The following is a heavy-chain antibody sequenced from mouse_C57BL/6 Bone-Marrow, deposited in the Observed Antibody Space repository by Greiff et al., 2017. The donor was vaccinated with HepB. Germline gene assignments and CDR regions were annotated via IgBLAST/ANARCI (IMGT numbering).Heavy chain of an antibody. J-gene: IGHJ2*01. D-gene: IGHD3-2*02. CDR2: INPYNGGT. CDR3: ARQLRLYYFDY. Sequence: VQLQQSGPVLVKPGASVKMSCKASGYTFTDYYMNWVKQSHGKSLEWIGVINPYNGGTSYNQKFKGKATLTVDKSSSTAYMELNSLTSEDSAVYYCARQLRLYYFDYWGQGTTLTVSS. V-gene: IGHV1-19*01. CDR1: GYTFTDYY.